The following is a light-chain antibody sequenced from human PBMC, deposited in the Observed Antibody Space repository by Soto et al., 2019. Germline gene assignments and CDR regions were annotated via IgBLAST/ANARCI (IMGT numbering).Light chain of an antibody. Sequence: DSPMTQSPSTLSGSVGDRVTINCRASQTISSWLAWYQQKPGKAPKLLIYKASTLKSGVPSRFSGSGSGTDFTLTISCLQSEDFATYYCQQYYSYPQLTFGGGTKVDIK. V-gene: IGKV1-5*03. J-gene: IGKJ4*01. CDR2: KAS. CDR3: QQYYSYPQLT. CDR1: QTISSW.